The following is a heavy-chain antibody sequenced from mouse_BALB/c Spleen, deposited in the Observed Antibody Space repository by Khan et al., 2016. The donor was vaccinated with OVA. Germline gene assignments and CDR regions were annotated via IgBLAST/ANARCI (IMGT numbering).Heavy chain of an antibody. D-gene: IGHD1-1*01. J-gene: IGHJ4*01. CDR1: GYSFTSGF. V-gene: IGHV3-8*02. CDR2: ITYSGNT. CDR3: ASAIGNWAMDY. Sequence: EVQLQESGPSLVKPSQTLSLTCSVTGYSFTSGFLNWIRKFPGNKFEYLGYITYSGNTYYNPSLKSRICITRDTSKSQYYLQLNSVNTEDNDTYDCASAIGNWAMDYWGQGTSVTVSS.